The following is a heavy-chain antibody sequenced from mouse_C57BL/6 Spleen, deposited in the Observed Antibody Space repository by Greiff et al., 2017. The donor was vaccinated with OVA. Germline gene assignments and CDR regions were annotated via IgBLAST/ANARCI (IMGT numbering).Heavy chain of an antibody. Sequence: VQLQQSGPELVKPGASVKISCKASGYTFTDYYMNWVKQSHGKSLEWIGDINPNNGGTSYNQKFKGKATLTVDKSSSTAYMELRSLTSEDSAVYYCARSYDYDVLFAYWGQGTLVTVSA. CDR2: INPNNGGT. CDR3: ARSYDYDVLFAY. J-gene: IGHJ3*01. V-gene: IGHV1-26*01. CDR1: GYTFTDYY. D-gene: IGHD2-4*01.